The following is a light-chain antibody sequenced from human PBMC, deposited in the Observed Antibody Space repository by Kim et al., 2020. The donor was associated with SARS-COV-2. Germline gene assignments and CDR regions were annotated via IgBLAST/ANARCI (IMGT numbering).Light chain of an antibody. Sequence: SVSRGQTASITCSGDKLGDKYACWYQQKPGRSPVLVIYQDSKRPSGIPERFSGSNSGNTATLTISGTQAMDEADYYCQAWDSSTAVFGGGTQLTVL. CDR3: QAWDSSTAV. CDR1: KLGDKY. V-gene: IGLV3-1*01. CDR2: QDS. J-gene: IGLJ3*02.